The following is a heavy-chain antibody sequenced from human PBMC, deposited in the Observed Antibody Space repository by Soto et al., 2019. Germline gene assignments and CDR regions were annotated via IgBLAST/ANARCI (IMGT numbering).Heavy chain of an antibody. CDR1: GFTFSSYA. CDR2: ISGSGGST. Sequence: LRLSCAASGFTFSSYAMSWVRQAPGKGLEWVSAISGSGGSTYYADSVKGRFAISRDNSKNTLYLQMNSLRAEDTAVYYCAKHGGSYSMYYFDYWGQGTLVTVSS. CDR3: AKHGGSYSMYYFDY. V-gene: IGHV3-23*01. D-gene: IGHD1-26*01. J-gene: IGHJ4*02.